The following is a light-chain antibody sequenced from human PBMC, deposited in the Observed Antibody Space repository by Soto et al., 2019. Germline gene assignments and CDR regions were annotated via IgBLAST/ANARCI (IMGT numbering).Light chain of an antibody. CDR3: TSFVRSITV. Sequence: QSVLTQPASVSGSPGQSITISCTETNGDLSNYNYVSWYQHHPGKAPKLIIHEVSYRPSGVSSRFSGSKSGNTASLTISGLQAEDEADYYCTSFVRSITVFGGGTKLTVL. CDR1: NGDLSNYNY. J-gene: IGLJ3*02. V-gene: IGLV2-14*01. CDR2: EVS.